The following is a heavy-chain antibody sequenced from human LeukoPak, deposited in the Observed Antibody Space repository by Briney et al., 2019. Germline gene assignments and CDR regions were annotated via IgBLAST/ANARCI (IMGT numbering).Heavy chain of an antibody. Sequence: GGSLRLSCAASGFTFSHYWMHWVRQAPGKGLVWVSRIKGDGTTATYADSVEGRYSISRDNTNDTVFLQMNSLSAEDTAVYYCTREDRKAMTTVGAFDIWGQGTVVTVSS. CDR1: GFTFSHYW. D-gene: IGHD4-11*01. CDR2: IKGDGTTA. CDR3: TREDRKAMTTVGAFDI. J-gene: IGHJ3*02. V-gene: IGHV3-74*03.